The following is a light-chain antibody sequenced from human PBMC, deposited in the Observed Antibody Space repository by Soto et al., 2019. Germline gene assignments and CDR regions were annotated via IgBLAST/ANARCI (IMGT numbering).Light chain of an antibody. CDR1: QSVSSSY. CDR3: KQSGSSGS. Sequence: EMVLTQSPGTPSLSPGERVTLSCMASQSVSSSYLAWYQQKPSQPPRIPIYGVSSRATGITDRISGRGSGIAVTLTISRLEPADSAVYYCKQSGSSGSLGQGSKLEIK. J-gene: IGKJ2*01. V-gene: IGKV3-20*01. CDR2: GVS.